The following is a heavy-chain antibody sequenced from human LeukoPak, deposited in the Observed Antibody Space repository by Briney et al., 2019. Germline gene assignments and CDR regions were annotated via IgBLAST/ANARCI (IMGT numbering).Heavy chain of an antibody. D-gene: IGHD1-26*01. CDR2: IYSGGST. Sequence: PGGSLRLSCAASGFTVSSNYMSWVRQAPGKGLEWVSVIYSGGSTYYADSVKGRFTISRDNSKNTLYLQMNSLRAEDTAVYYCAREIRGSYAYLDYWGQGTLVTVSS. CDR1: GFTVSSNY. CDR3: AREIRGSYAYLDY. V-gene: IGHV3-66*01. J-gene: IGHJ4*02.